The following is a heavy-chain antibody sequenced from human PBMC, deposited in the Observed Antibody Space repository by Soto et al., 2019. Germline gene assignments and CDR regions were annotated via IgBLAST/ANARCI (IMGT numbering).Heavy chain of an antibody. D-gene: IGHD2-15*01. Sequence: GGSLRLSCAASGFTFSSYSMNWVRQAPGKGLEWVSYISSSSSTIYYADSVKGRFTISRDNSKNTLYLQMNSLRAEDTAVYYCARSGGSHPLTYYYGMDVWGQGTTVTVSS. V-gene: IGHV3-48*01. J-gene: IGHJ6*02. CDR3: ARSGGSHPLTYYYGMDV. CDR2: ISSSSSTI. CDR1: GFTFSSYS.